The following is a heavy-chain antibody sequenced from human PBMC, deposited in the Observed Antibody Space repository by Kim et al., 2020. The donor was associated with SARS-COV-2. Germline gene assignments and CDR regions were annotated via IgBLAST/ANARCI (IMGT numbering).Heavy chain of an antibody. V-gene: IGHV3-30*04. CDR2: ISYDGSNK. CDR1: GFTFSSYA. CDR3: AREGALRYFDWSYFDY. J-gene: IGHJ4*02. Sequence: GGSLRLSCAASGFTFSSYAMYWVRQAPGKGLQWVAVISYDGSNKYYADSVKGRFTISRENSKNTLYLQMNSLRAEDTAVYYCAREGALRYFDWSYFDYWGQGTLVTVSS. D-gene: IGHD3-9*01.